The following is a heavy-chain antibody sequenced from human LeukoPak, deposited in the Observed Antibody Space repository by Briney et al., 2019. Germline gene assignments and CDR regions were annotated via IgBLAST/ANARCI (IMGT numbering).Heavy chain of an antibody. J-gene: IGHJ4*02. CDR3: ARANFLYCSSSTCLFDY. CDR2: INPNDGDT. D-gene: IGHD2-2*01. V-gene: IGHV1-2*02. Sequence: AAVKVSCTASGYTFTDYYMHWVRQAPGQGFEWMGWINPNDGDTNYAQKFQGRVTMTRDTSISTAHMEVSRLRSDDTAVYYCARANFLYCSSSTCLFDYWGQGTLVTVSS. CDR1: GYTFTDYY.